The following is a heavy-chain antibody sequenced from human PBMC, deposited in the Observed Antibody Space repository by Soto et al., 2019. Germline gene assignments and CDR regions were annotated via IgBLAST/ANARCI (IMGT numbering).Heavy chain of an antibody. Sequence: GGSLRLSCAASGFTFDDYTMHWVRQAPGKGLEWVSLISWDGGSTYYADSVKGRFTISRDNSKNSLYLQMNSLRTEDTALHYCAKALTIFGVAYGMDVWGQGTTVTVSS. D-gene: IGHD3-3*01. CDR2: ISWDGGST. CDR1: GFTFDDYT. CDR3: AKALTIFGVAYGMDV. J-gene: IGHJ6*02. V-gene: IGHV3-43*01.